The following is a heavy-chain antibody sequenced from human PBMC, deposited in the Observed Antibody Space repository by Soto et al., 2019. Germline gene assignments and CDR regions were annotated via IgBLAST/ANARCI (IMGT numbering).Heavy chain of an antibody. CDR2: FDPEDGET. V-gene: IGHV1-24*01. Sequence: ASVKVSCKVSGYTLTELSMHWVRQAPGKVLEWMGGFDPEDGETIYAQKFQGRVTMTEDTSTDTAYMELSSLRSEDTAVYYCPTAPEGGHYYMDVWGKETTVTVSS. CDR3: PTAPEGGHYYMDV. CDR1: GYTLTELS. J-gene: IGHJ6*03.